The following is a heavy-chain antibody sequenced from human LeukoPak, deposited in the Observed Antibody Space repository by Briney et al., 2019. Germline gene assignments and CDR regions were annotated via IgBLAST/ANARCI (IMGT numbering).Heavy chain of an antibody. CDR2: ISSSSSYI. D-gene: IGHD3-10*01. CDR3: AREDITMVRGVTNDY. V-gene: IGHV3-21*01. Sequence: PGGSLRLSCAASGFTLSSYSMNWVRQAPGKGLEWVSSISSSSSYIYYADSVKGRFTISRDNAKNSLYLRMNSLRAEDTAVYYCAREDITMVRGVTNDYWGQGTLVTVSS. J-gene: IGHJ4*02. CDR1: GFTLSSYS.